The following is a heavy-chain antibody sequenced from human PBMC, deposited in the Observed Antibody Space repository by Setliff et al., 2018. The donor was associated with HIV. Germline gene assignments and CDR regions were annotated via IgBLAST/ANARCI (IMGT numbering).Heavy chain of an antibody. D-gene: IGHD3-16*02. CDR2: LYYGGST. CDR3: ARHQVIPTVIGAFDI. CDR1: GDSISTSNSY. Sequence: SETLSLTCTVSGDSISTSNSYWGWVRQPPGKGLEWIGSLYYGGSTYYNPSFKSRVTISVDTSKNHFSLKLSSVTAAGTAVYYCARHQVIPTVIGAFDIWGQGTVVTVSS. J-gene: IGHJ3*02. V-gene: IGHV4-39*01.